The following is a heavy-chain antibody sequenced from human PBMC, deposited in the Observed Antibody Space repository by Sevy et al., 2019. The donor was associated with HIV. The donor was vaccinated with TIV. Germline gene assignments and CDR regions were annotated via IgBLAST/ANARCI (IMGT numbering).Heavy chain of an antibody. CDR2: IFYTGST. Sequence: SETLSLTCTVSGGSISGYYWSWIRQPPGKGLEWIGYIFYTGSTNYNLSFKRRVTISVDTSKNQFSLNLTSVTAADTAVYYCARDQGSSRWYGWFDPWGQGTLVTVSS. CDR1: GGSISGYY. J-gene: IGHJ5*02. D-gene: IGHD6-13*01. V-gene: IGHV4-59*01. CDR3: ARDQGSSRWYGWFDP.